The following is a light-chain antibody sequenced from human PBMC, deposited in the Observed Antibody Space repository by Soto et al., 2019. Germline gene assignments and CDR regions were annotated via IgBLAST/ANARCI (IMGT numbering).Light chain of an antibody. CDR2: ENK. Sequence: QSVLTQPPSVSAAPGQKVTISCSGSTSNIGDNYVSWYQQLPGTAPKLLIHENKKRPSGIPDRFSGSKSGTSATLGITGLQTGDEADYYCGTWDNSLSAVVFGGGTKPPS. CDR1: TSNIGDNY. V-gene: IGLV1-51*01. J-gene: IGLJ2*01. CDR3: GTWDNSLSAVV.